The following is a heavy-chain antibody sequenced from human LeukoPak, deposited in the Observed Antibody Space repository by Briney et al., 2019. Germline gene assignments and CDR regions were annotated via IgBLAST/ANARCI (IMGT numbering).Heavy chain of an antibody. Sequence: GGSLRLSCAASGFTVSSNYMSWVRQAPGRGLEWVSVTYTGGSTNYADSVKGRFSISRDNAKNSLYLQMNSLRAEDTAVYYCARHPVAGSTGWFDPWGQGTLVTVSS. D-gene: IGHD6-19*01. CDR3: ARHPVAGSTGWFDP. V-gene: IGHV3-66*04. CDR2: TYTGGST. J-gene: IGHJ5*02. CDR1: GFTVSSNY.